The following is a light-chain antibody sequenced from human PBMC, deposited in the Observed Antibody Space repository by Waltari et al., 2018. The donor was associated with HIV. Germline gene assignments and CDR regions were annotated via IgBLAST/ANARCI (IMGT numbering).Light chain of an antibody. V-gene: IGLV1-44*01. CDR2: SNN. Sequence: QSVLTQPPSASGTPGQRVTISCSGSSSNIGSNAVNWYQQLPGTAPKLLIYSNNQRPSGVPDRFSASKSGTSASLAISGLQSDDEADYYCAAWDDSLNDSYVFGPGTKVTVL. CDR3: AAWDDSLNDSYV. J-gene: IGLJ1*01. CDR1: SSNIGSNA.